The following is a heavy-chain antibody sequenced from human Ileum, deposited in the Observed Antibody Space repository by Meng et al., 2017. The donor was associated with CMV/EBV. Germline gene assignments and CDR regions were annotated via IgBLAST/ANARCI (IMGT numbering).Heavy chain of an antibody. CDR3: ARGWWGYNDRVDGASIDY. Sequence: FSFSSFAIHWVRQAPGKGLEWVASITYDGKNENYADSVKGRFIISRDNSRNTVFLQLNSLRPDDTAVYYCARGWWGYNDRVDGASIDYWGQGTLVTVSS. J-gene: IGHJ4*02. CDR2: ITYDGKNE. CDR1: FSFSSFA. D-gene: IGHD2-15*01. V-gene: IGHV3-30*03.